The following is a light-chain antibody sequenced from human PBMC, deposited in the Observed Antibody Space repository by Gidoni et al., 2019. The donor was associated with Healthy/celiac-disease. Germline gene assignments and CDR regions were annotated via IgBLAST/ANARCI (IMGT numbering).Light chain of an antibody. CDR1: SSDVRGYNY. J-gene: IGLJ2*01. CDR2: DVS. CDR3: SSYTSSSTRVV. V-gene: IGLV2-14*01. Sequence: QSALTQPASVSGSPGQSITISCTGTSSDVRGYNYVSWYQQHPGKAPKLMIYDVSNRPSGGSNRFSGSKSGNTASLTISGLQAEDEADYYCSSYTSSSTRVVFGGGTKLTVL.